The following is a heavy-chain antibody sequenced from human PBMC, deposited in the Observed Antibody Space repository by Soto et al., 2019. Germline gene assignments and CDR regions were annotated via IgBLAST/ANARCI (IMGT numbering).Heavy chain of an antibody. V-gene: IGHV3-64D*08. Sequence: GGSLRLSCSASGCTFSNSAMHWGRQAPGKGLQYVSAISSNEGSIYYADSVKGKFTISRDNSKNTLNLQMSSLTPEDTAVYFCLKEGGIWSRFYMTQYFLDYSGQGTLVPGSS. CDR1: GCTFSNSA. D-gene: IGHD3-3*01. CDR2: ISSNEGSI. J-gene: IGHJ4*02. CDR3: LKEGGIWSRFYMTQYFLDY.